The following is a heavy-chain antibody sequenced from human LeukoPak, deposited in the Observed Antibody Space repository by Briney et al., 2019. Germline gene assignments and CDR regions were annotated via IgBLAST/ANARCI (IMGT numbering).Heavy chain of an antibody. V-gene: IGHV3-30-3*01. CDR2: ISYDGSNK. Sequence: GGSLRLSCAASGFTFSSYAMHWVRQAPGKGLEWVAVISYDGSNKYYADSVKGRFTISRDNSKNTLYLQMNSLRAEDTAVYYCARTYLVGWNFDLWGRGTLVTVSS. CDR1: GFTFSSYA. D-gene: IGHD3-16*01. CDR3: ARTYLVGWNFDL. J-gene: IGHJ2*01.